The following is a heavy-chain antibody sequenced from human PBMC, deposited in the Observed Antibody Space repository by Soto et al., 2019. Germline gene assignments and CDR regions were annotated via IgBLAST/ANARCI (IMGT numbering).Heavy chain of an antibody. CDR3: AIRSGYQEAAYLDY. V-gene: IGHV3-23*01. CDR2: ISDDGDST. Sequence: EVQLLESGGDLVQPGGSLRLSCAVSRFTFSSYGMNWVRQAPGKGLEWVSSISDDGDSTYYADSVKGRFTISRDNSKNTLYLQMNSLRAEDTAVYYCAIRSGYQEAAYLDYWCQGTLVTVFS. CDR1: RFTFSSYG. J-gene: IGHJ4*02. D-gene: IGHD5-12*01.